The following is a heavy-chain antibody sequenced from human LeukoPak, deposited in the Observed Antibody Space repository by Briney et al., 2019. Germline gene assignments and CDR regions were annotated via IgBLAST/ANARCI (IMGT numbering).Heavy chain of an antibody. CDR1: GFTFSDYG. V-gene: IGHV3-30*03. CDR3: AGVYCSGDSCYGPFDY. CDR2: VSADQSHK. J-gene: IGHJ4*02. Sequence: PGRSLKLSCEASGFTFSDYGMHWVRQAPGKGLEWVAVVSADQSHKEYADSVKGRVTISRDNSRNTLYLQLNSLRNEDTAVYYCAGVYCSGDSCYGPFDYWGQGTLVTVSS. D-gene: IGHD2-15*01.